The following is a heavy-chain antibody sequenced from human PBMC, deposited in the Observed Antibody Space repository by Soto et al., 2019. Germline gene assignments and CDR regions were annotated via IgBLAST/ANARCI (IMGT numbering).Heavy chain of an antibody. V-gene: IGHV1-69*13. J-gene: IGHJ6*02. CDR1: GGTFSSYA. Sequence: SVKVSCKASGGTFSSYAISWVRQAPGQGLEWMGGIIPIFGTANYAQKFQGRVTITADESTSTAYMELSSLRSEDTAVYYCASPSYSSSSGDYYYYYYGMDVWGQGTTVTVSS. CDR2: IIPIFGTA. D-gene: IGHD6-6*01. CDR3: ASPSYSSSSGDYYYYYYGMDV.